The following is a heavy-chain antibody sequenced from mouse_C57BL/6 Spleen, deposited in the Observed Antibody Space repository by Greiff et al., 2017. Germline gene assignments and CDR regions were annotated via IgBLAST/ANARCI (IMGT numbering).Heavy chain of an antibody. CDR1: GYTFTSYW. Sequence: QVQLQQPGAELVMPGASVKLSCKAPGYTFTSYWMHWVKQRPGQGLEWIGEIDPSDSYTNYNQKFKGKSTLTVDKSSSTAYMKLSSLTSEDSAVYYCARLEYYFDYWVQGTTLTVSS. V-gene: IGHV1-69*01. CDR3: ARLEYYFDY. CDR2: IDPSDSYT. J-gene: IGHJ2*01.